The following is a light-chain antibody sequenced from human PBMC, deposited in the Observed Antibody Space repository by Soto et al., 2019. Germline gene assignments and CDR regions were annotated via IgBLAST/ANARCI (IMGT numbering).Light chain of an antibody. CDR1: QSVSSSY. CDR3: QQYGSSPLT. Sequence: DIVLTQSPGTLSFSPGERATLSCRASQSVSSSYLAWYQQKPGQAPRLLIYGASSRATGIPDRFSGSGSGTAFTLSISRLEPEDFAVYYCQQYGSSPLTFGGGTKVEIK. CDR2: GAS. V-gene: IGKV3-20*01. J-gene: IGKJ4*01.